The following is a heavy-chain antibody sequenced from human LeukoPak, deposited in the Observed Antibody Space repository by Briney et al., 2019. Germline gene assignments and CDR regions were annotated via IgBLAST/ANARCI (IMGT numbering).Heavy chain of an antibody. CDR2: INPSGGST. J-gene: IGHJ4*02. CDR3: ARDSGEDYFDY. Sequence: ASVKVSCKASGYTFTSYYMHWVRQAPGQGLEWMGIINPSGGSTSYAQKFQGRVTMTRDTSTSTVYMELSSLRSEDTAVYCCARDSGEDYFDYWGQGTLVTVSS. V-gene: IGHV1-46*01. CDR1: GYTFTSYY.